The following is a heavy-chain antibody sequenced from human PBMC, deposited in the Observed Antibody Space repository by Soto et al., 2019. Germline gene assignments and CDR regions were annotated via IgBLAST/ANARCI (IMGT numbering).Heavy chain of an antibody. V-gene: IGHV3-9*01. CDR1: GFTFDDYA. D-gene: IGHD5-18*01. J-gene: IGHJ6*03. CDR2: ISWNSGSI. Sequence: GGSLRLSCAASGFTFDDYAMHWVRQAPGKGLEWVSGISWNSGSIGYADSVKGRFTISRDNAKNSLYLQMNSLRAEDTALYYCARCGYSYGYAYYYYMDVWGKGTTVTVSS. CDR3: ARCGYSYGYAYYYYMDV.